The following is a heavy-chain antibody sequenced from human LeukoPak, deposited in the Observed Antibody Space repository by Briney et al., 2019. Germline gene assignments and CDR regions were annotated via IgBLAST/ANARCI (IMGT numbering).Heavy chain of an antibody. CDR3: ARVVGGRYWPLIDY. J-gene: IGHJ4*02. CDR1: GFTFSSYA. D-gene: IGHD1-26*01. CDR2: ISYDGSNK. Sequence: GRSLRLSCAASGFTFSSYAMHGVRQAPGKGLEWVAVISYDGSNKYYADSVKGRFTISRDNSKNTLYLQMNSLRAGDTAVYYCARVVGGRYWPLIDYWGQGTLVTVSS. V-gene: IGHV3-30-3*01.